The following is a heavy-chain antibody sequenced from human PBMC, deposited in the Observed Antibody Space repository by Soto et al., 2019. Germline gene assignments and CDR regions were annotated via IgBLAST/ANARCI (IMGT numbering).Heavy chain of an antibody. J-gene: IGHJ4*02. CDR2: ISGSGDDT. CDR1: GFTFDNYA. Sequence: GGSLRLSCVASGFTFDNYAMSWVRQAPGKGLEWVSAISGSGDDTYYPDSVRGRFSISRDNSKNTVHLQMNNLRAEDTAVYFCTKRREYVGATNFDYWGQGTLVTVSS. D-gene: IGHD3-10*02. CDR3: TKRREYVGATNFDY. V-gene: IGHV3-23*01.